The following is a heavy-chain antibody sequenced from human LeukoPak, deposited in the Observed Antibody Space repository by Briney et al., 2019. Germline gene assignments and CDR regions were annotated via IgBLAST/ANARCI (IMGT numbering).Heavy chain of an antibody. J-gene: IGHJ4*02. V-gene: IGHV1-18*01. Sequence: ASVRVSCKASGYTFTTHGISWVRQAPGQGPEWMGWISGNNGNTHYAQKFQGRVTMTTETSTSTAYMELKSLRSDDTAVYYCARLYDFWNGYYPHFDYWGQGTLVTVSS. CDR3: ARLYDFWNGYYPHFDY. CDR1: GYTFTTHG. CDR2: ISGNNGNT. D-gene: IGHD3-3*01.